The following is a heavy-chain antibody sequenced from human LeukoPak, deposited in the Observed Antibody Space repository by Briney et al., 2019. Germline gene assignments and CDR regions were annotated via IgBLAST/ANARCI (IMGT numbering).Heavy chain of an antibody. J-gene: IGHJ4*02. V-gene: IGHV1-46*01. D-gene: IGHD3-10*01. Sequence: EASVKVSCKASGYTFTSYYMHWVRQAPGQGLEWMGLINPTGDSTGYAQKFQGRVTMTRDMSTSTDYLELNSLRAEDTAVYYCAKRLRRARIWFGELFVFDYWGQGTLVTVSS. CDR2: INPTGDST. CDR1: GYTFTSYY. CDR3: AKRLRRARIWFGELFVFDY.